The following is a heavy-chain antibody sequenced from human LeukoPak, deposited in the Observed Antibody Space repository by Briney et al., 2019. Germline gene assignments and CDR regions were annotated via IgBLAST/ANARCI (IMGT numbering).Heavy chain of an antibody. CDR2: ISYDGSNK. J-gene: IGHJ4*02. V-gene: IGHV3-30*03. CDR3: ARVGNWNDRGDY. Sequence: GGSLRLSCAAAGFTFSSYGMHWVRQAPGKGLEWVAVISYDGSNKYYADSVKGRFTISRDNSKNTLYLQMNSLTAEDTAVYYCARVGNWNDRGDYWGQGTLVTVSS. CDR1: GFTFSSYG. D-gene: IGHD1-1*01.